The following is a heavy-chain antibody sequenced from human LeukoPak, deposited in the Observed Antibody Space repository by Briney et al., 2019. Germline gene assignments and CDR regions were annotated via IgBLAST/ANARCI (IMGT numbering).Heavy chain of an antibody. CDR3: AKDGVLLWFGEYDY. CDR2: ITGSSTTI. D-gene: IGHD3-10*01. J-gene: IGHJ4*02. CDR1: GFTFSIFN. Sequence: GGSLRLSCSASGFTFSIFNMNWVRQAPGKGLEGVSYITGSSTTIYYADSGKGRFTISRYNSKTALDLQMNSLRAEDTAVYYCAKDGVLLWFGEYDYWSQGTLVTVSS. V-gene: IGHV3-48*01.